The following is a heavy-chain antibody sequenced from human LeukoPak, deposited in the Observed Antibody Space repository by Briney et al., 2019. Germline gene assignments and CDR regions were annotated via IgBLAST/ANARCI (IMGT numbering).Heavy chain of an antibody. Sequence: SDTLSLTCTVSGGSISSYYWSWIRQPPGKGLEWIGYIYYSGSTNYNPSLKSRVTISVDTSKNQFSLKLSSVTAADTAVYYCARATYYYDSSGAHPGMDVWGQGTTVTVSS. CDR3: ARATYYYDSSGAHPGMDV. D-gene: IGHD3-22*01. V-gene: IGHV4-59*01. CDR1: GGSISSYY. J-gene: IGHJ6*02. CDR2: IYYSGST.